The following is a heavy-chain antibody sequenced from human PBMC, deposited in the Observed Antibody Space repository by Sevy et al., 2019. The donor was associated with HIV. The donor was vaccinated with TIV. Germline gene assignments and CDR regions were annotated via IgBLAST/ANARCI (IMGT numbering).Heavy chain of an antibody. V-gene: IGHV3-13*04. Sequence: GGSLRLSCVASGFDFTEHQMHWVRQPAGKGLEWIAAIGIYGDTYYMGSVKGRFTISREDANNSLFLQLASLAVGDTATYYCVRGTVVSLRGPWFDPWGQGTLVTVSS. CDR3: VRGTVVSLRGPWFDP. CDR1: GFDFTEHQ. D-gene: IGHD2-21*01. J-gene: IGHJ5*02. CDR2: IGIYGDT.